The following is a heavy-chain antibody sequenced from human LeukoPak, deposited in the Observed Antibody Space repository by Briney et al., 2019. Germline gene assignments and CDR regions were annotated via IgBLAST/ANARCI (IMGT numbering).Heavy chain of an antibody. V-gene: IGHV1-69*10. CDR2: IIPILGTA. Sequence: GASVKVSCKASGGTFSSYAISWVRQAPGQGLEWMGGIIPILGTANYAQKFQGRVTITADKSTSTAYMELSSLRSEDTAVYYCARDESGYYYGYYMDVWGKGTTVTISS. CDR3: ARDESGYYYGYYMDV. CDR1: GGTFSSYA. D-gene: IGHD1-26*01. J-gene: IGHJ6*03.